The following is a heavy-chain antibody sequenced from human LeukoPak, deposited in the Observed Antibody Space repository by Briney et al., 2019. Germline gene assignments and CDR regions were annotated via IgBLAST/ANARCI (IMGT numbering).Heavy chain of an antibody. V-gene: IGHV3-48*03. CDR2: ISSSGSTI. CDR3: ARGATDTTRWFDP. J-gene: IGHJ5*02. D-gene: IGHD1-7*01. CDR1: GFTFSSYE. Sequence: GGSLRLSCAASGFTFSSYEMNWVRQAPGKGLEWVSYISSSGSTIYYADSVKGRFTISRDNAKNSLYLQMNGLRAEDTAAYYCARGATDTTRWFDPWGQGTLVTVSS.